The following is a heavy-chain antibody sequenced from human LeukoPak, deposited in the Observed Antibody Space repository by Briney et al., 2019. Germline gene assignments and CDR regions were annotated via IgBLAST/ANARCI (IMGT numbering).Heavy chain of an antibody. D-gene: IGHD3-16*01. Sequence: ASVKVSCKASGYTFTGYYIHWVRQAPGQGLEWMGIVNPSTTYAQKFQGRLTMTRDTSTTTVYMELSSLRSEDTAVYYCAREGEYGGNFGDAFHIWGQGTMVTVSS. CDR1: GYTFTGYY. CDR3: AREGEYGGNFGDAFHI. V-gene: IGHV1-46*01. CDR2: VNPST. J-gene: IGHJ3*02.